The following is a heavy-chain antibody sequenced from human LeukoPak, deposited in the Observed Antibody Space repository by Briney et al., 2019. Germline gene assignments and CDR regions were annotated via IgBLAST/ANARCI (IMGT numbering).Heavy chain of an antibody. CDR1: GFTVSSNY. J-gene: IGHJ4*02. Sequence: GGSLRLSRAASGFTVSSNYMSWVRQAPGKGLEWVSVIYSGGSTYYADSVKGRFTISRDNSKNTLYLQMNSLRAEDTAVYYCARGRFCGSGSCRFFDYWGQGTLVTVSS. CDR3: ARGRFCGSGSCRFFDY. CDR2: IYSGGST. D-gene: IGHD2-15*01. V-gene: IGHV3-66*01.